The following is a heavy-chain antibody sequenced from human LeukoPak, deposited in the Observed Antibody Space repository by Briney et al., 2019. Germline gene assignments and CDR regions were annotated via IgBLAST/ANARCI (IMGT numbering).Heavy chain of an antibody. CDR2: IWNDGSNK. CDR3: VGAPYYYASGTFSPFDY. V-gene: IGHV3-33*01. J-gene: IGHJ4*02. Sequence: GSLRLSCAASGFTFSTYGMHWVRQAPGKGLEWVAVIWNDGSNKYYADSVKGRFTISRDNSKNTLYLQMNTLRAEDTAMYFCVGAPYYYASGTFSPFDYWGQGTLVTVSS. D-gene: IGHD3-10*01. CDR1: GFTFSTYG.